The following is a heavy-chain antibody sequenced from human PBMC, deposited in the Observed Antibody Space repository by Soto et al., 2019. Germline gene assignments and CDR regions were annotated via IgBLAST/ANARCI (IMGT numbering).Heavy chain of an antibody. CDR3: AKSGSFFRTSLGYFDY. CDR1: GYTFSSYG. D-gene: IGHD1-26*01. Sequence: ASVKVSCKASGYTFSSYGISWVRQAPGQGLEWMGWISAYNGNTKSAQKFQGRVTMTTDTSTSTAYMELSRLSSDDTAVYYCAKSGSFFRTSLGYFDYWGQGTLFTDSS. CDR2: ISAYNGNT. J-gene: IGHJ4*02. V-gene: IGHV1-18*04.